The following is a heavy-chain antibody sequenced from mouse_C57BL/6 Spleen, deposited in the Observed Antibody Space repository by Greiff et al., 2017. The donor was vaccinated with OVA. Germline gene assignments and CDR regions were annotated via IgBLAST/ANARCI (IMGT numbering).Heavy chain of an antibody. CDR3: ARGYYGYDAMDY. V-gene: IGHV1-52*01. CDR1: GYTFTSYW. CDR2: IDPSDSET. Sequence: QVQLQQSGAELVRPGSSVKLSCKASGYTFTSYWMHWVKQRPIQGLEWIGNIDPSDSETHYNQKFKDKATLTVDKSSSTAYMQLSSLTSEDSAVYYCARGYYGYDAMDYWGQGTSVTVSS. J-gene: IGHJ4*01. D-gene: IGHD2-1*01.